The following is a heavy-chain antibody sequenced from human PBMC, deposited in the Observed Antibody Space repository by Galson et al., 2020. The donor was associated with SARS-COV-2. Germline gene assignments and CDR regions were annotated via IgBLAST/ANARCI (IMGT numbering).Heavy chain of an antibody. CDR1: GFTFSSYS. J-gene: IGHJ6*02. Sequence: GESLKISCAASGFTFSSYSMNWVRQAPGKGLEWVSYISSSSSTIYYADSVKGRFTISRDNAKNSLYLQMNSLRDEDTAVYYCARDGFFGAYYYGMDVWGQGTTVTVSS. V-gene: IGHV3-48*02. CDR2: ISSSSSTI. CDR3: ARDGFFGAYYYGMDV. D-gene: IGHD3-10*01.